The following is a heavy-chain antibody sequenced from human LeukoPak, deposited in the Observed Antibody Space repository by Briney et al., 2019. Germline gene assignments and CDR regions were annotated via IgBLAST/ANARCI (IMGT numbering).Heavy chain of an antibody. D-gene: IGHD3-22*01. Sequence: PGGSLRLSCAAPGFTFDDYAMHWVRQAPGKGLEWVSGISWNSGSIGYADSVKGRFTISRDNAKNSLYLQMNSLRAEDTALYYCTGGDYYDSSGFYYFDYWGQGTLVTVSS. J-gene: IGHJ4*02. CDR2: ISWNSGSI. V-gene: IGHV3-9*01. CDR3: TGGDYYDSSGFYYFDY. CDR1: GFTFDDYA.